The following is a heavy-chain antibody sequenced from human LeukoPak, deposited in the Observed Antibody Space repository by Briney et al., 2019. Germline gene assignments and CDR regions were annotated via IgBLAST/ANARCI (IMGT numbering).Heavy chain of an antibody. CDR2: ISYDGSNK. CDR3: ARDQGGMIVVVTFDY. J-gene: IGHJ4*02. D-gene: IGHD3-22*01. Sequence: PGRSLRLSCAASGFTFSSYAMHWVRQAPGKGLEWVAVISYDGSNKYYADSVKGRFTISRDNSKNTLYLQMSSLRAEDTAVYYCARDQGGMIVVVTFDYWGQGTLVTVSP. CDR1: GFTFSSYA. V-gene: IGHV3-30*04.